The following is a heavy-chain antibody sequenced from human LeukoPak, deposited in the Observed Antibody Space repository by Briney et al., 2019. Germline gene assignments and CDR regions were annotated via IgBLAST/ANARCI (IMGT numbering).Heavy chain of an antibody. CDR2: IRSKANSYAT. J-gene: IGHJ4*02. D-gene: IGHD3-22*01. CDR1: GFTFSGSA. V-gene: IGHV3-73*01. Sequence: GGSLRPSCAASGFTFSGSAMHWVRRASGKGLEWVGRIRSKANSYATAYAASVKGRFTISRDDSKNTAYLQMNSLKTEDTAVYYCTRPHYDSSGYYYAFDYWGQGTLVTVSS. CDR3: TRPHYDSSGYYYAFDY.